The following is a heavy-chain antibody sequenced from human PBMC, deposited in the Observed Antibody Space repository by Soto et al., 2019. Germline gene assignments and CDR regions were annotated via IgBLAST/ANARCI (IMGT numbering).Heavy chain of an antibody. D-gene: IGHD2-2*01. V-gene: IGHV5-10-1*01. Sequence: GESLKISCKGSGYSFTSYWISWVRQMPGKGLEWVGRIDPSDSYTNYSPSFQGHVTISADKSISTAYLQWSSPKASDTAMYYCARHLRDIVVVPTGMDVWGQGTTVTVSS. CDR3: ARHLRDIVVVPTGMDV. CDR2: IDPSDSYT. CDR1: GYSFTSYW. J-gene: IGHJ6*02.